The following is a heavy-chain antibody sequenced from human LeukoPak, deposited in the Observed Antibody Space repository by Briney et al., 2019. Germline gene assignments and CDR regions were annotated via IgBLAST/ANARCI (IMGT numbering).Heavy chain of an antibody. CDR2: ISGSGGST. D-gene: IGHD3-22*01. CDR1: GFTFSSYA. Sequence: GGSLRLSCAASGFTFSSYAMSWVRQAPGKGLEWVSAISGSGGSTYYADSAKGRFTISRDNSKNTLYLQMNSLRAEDTAVYYCASRITMIVVVMAFDYWGRGTLVTVSS. J-gene: IGHJ4*02. CDR3: ASRITMIVVVMAFDY. V-gene: IGHV3-23*01.